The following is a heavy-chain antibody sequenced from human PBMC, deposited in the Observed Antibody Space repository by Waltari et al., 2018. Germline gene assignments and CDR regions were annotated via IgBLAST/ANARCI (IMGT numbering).Heavy chain of an antibody. J-gene: IGHJ4*02. D-gene: IGHD1-26*01. CDR3: ATGGGWELLVD. Sequence: QVQLQESGPGLVKPSETLSLTCAVSGYSISSGYYWGWIRQPPGKGLEWIGSIYHSGSTYYNPSLKSRVTISVDTSKNQFSLKLSSVTAADTAVYYCATGGGWELLVDWGQGTLVTVSS. V-gene: IGHV4-38-2*01. CDR2: IYHSGST. CDR1: GYSISSGYY.